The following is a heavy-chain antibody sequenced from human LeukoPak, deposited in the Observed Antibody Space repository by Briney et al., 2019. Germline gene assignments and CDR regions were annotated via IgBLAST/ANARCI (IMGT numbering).Heavy chain of an antibody. D-gene: IGHD2-2*01. CDR3: ARGAPRDIVVVPAAQYYYYYYMDV. Sequence: SETLSLTCTVSGGSISSYYWSWIRQPPGKGLEWIGYIYYSGSTNYNPSLKSRVTISVDTSKNQFSLKLSSVTAADTAVYYCARGAPRDIVVVPAAQYYYYYYMDVWGKGTTVTISS. J-gene: IGHJ6*03. V-gene: IGHV4-59*01. CDR2: IYYSGST. CDR1: GGSISSYY.